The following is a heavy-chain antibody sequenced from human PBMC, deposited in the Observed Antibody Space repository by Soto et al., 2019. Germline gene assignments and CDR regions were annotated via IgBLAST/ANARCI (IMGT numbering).Heavy chain of an antibody. CDR2: IYSTGAT. D-gene: IGHD3-3*02. Sequence: QLQLQESGPRLVKPSETLSLTCTVSGISISSTDYYWGWIRQAPGKGLEWITSIYSTGATYYNPSLRSRVTTCGDTSKNQLSLKLSYVTAADGAVHYCAKGPSSINRYRQFDELGQGTLVTVSS. CDR3: AKGPSSINRYRQFDE. J-gene: IGHJ4*02. CDR1: GISISSTDYY. V-gene: IGHV4-39*01.